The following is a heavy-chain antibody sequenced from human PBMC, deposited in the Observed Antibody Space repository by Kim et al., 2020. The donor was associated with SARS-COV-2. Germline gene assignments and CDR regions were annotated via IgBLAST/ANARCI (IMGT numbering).Heavy chain of an antibody. CDR3: VCHGYISQFDY. CDR1: GFTFSDYH. J-gene: IGHJ4*02. D-gene: IGHD6-25*01. CDR2: ISRRDNII. Sequence: GGSLRLSCAASGFTFSDYHMTWIRQAPGKGLEWISYISRRDNIIHYADSVKGRFTISRDNAKNSLYLQMNSLRPDDTAVYYCVCHGYISQFDYCGQGTLVTVSS. V-gene: IGHV3-11*01.